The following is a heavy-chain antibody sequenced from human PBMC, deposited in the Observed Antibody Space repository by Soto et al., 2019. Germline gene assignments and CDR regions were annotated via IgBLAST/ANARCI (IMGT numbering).Heavy chain of an antibody. CDR3: TSGRSALGGFDI. J-gene: IGHJ3*02. V-gene: IGHV1-18*04. Sequence: GASVNVSCKASGYTFTSYGISWVRLTPGQGLEWMGWISAYNGNTHYAQKLHGRVTMTTDTSTSTAFVDLRSLRSDGTAVYYSTSGRSALGGFDIRGEGTMVTVSS. CDR1: GYTFTSYG. CDR2: ISAYNGNT. D-gene: IGHD1-26*01.